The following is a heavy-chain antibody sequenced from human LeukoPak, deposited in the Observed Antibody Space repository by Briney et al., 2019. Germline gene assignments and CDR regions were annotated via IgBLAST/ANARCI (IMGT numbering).Heavy chain of an antibody. CDR1: GFTFSSNY. CDR3: ARGGSYLSAFDI. Sequence: GGSLRLSCAASGFTFSSNYMSWVRQAPGKGLEWVSIIYSGGSTFYSDSVKGRFTISRDNSKNTLYLQMNSLRAEDTAVYYCARGGSYLSAFDIWGQGTMVTVSS. J-gene: IGHJ3*02. CDR2: IYSGGST. V-gene: IGHV3-53*01. D-gene: IGHD1-26*01.